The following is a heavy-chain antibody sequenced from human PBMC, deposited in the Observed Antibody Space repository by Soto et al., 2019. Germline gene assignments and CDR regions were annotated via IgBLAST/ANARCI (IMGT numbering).Heavy chain of an antibody. J-gene: IGHJ6*01. D-gene: IGHD1-26*01. CDR2: INPKTAAT. V-gene: IGHV1-2*02. Sequence: QVQLVQSGAEVRKSGASVKVSCKASGYTFSDYFIQWLRQAPGQGLEWMAWINPKTAATNYAKKFQDRVTVTSDTSFSTAYQELTGLRADDTALYYCARIKWGLDYYSGMDVWGQGTAVSVSS. CDR3: ARIKWGLDYYSGMDV. CDR1: GYTFSDYF.